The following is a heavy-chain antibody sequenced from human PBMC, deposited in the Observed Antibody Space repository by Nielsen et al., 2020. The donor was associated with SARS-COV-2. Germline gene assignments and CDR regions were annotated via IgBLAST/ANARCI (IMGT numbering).Heavy chain of an antibody. CDR2: FDPEDGET. D-gene: IGHD6-6*01. J-gene: IGHJ4*02. CDR3: AREYSSSLPYHIH. V-gene: IGHV1-18*01. CDR1: GYTFTSYG. Sequence: ASVKVSCKASGYTFTSYGISWVRQAPGKGLEWMGGFDPEDGETIYAQKFQGRVTMTRDTSTSTVYVELSSLRSDDTAVYYCAREYSSSLPYHIHWGQGTLVTVAS.